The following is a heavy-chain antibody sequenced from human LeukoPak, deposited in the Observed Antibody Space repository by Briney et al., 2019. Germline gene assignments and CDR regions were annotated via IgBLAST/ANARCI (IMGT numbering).Heavy chain of an antibody. J-gene: IGHJ4*02. CDR1: GGSISSYY. CDR2: IYYSGST. Sequence: SETLSLTCTVSGGSISSYYWSWIRQPPGKGLEWIGYIYYSGSTNYNPSLKSRVTISVDTSKNQFSLKLSSVTAADTAVYYCARLTDSLYYYGSSAYYFDYWGQGTLVTVSS. CDR3: ARLTDSLYYYGSSAYYFDY. D-gene: IGHD3-22*01. V-gene: IGHV4-59*08.